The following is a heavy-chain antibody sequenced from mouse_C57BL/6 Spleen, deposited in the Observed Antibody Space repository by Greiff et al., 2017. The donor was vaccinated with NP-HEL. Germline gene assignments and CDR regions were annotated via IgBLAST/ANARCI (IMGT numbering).Heavy chain of an antibody. V-gene: IGHV14-1*01. CDR2: IDPEDGDS. J-gene: IGHJ1*03. CDR3: TLYGGGYFDV. D-gene: IGHD1-2*01. CDR1: GFNIKDYY. Sequence: EVQLQQSGAELVRPGASVKLSCTASGFNIKDYYMHWVKQRPEQGLEWIGRIDPEDGDSEYAPKFQGKATMTADTSSNTAYLQLSSLTSEDTAVYYCTLYGGGYFDVWGTGTTVTVSS.